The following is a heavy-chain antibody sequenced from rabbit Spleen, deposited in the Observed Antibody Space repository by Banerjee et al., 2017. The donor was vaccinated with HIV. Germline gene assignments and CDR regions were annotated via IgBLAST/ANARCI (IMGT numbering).Heavy chain of an antibody. CDR2: IVNHYIA. V-gene: IGHV1S43*01. CDR3: ARWDSSYQFNL. D-gene: IGHD4-2*01. J-gene: IGHJ4*01. CDR1: GFDLSYYYY. Sequence: QSLEESGGGLVKPGASLTLTCKASGFDLSYYYYLCWVRQAPGKGLEWIACIVNHYIAYASWVNGRFTIASDNAQNTVYLQMTSLTGADTATYFCARWDSSYQFNLWGQGTLVTVS.